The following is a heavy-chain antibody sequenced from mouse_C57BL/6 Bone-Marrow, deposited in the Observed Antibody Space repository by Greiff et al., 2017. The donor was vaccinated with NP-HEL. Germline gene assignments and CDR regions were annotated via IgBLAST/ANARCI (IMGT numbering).Heavy chain of an antibody. D-gene: IGHD2-5*01. CDR1: GYTFTDYN. J-gene: IGHJ4*01. V-gene: IGHV1-22*01. CDR3: ARDSNYFYYYAMDY. CDR2: INPNNGGT. Sequence: EVQLHQSGPELVKPGASVKMSCKASGYTFTDYNMHWVKQSHGKSLEWIGYINPNNGGTSYNQKCKGKATLTVNKSSSTAYMELRSLTSEDSAVYYCARDSNYFYYYAMDYWGQGTSVTVSS.